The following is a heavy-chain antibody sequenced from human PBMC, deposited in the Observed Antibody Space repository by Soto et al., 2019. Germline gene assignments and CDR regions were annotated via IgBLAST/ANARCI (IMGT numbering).Heavy chain of an antibody. D-gene: IGHD3-22*01. CDR1: GFTFTSYV. CDR3: AKDSNKYSSSFRSRYFDY. CDR2: ISCGGSTA. V-gene: IGHV3-23*01. J-gene: IGHJ4*02. Sequence: GGSLRLSCAASGFTFTSYVMSWVRQAPGKGRGWVAGISCGGSTAFYADSVKGRFTISRDNAKNTLVLQMGSLRAEDTAIYYCAKDSNKYSSSFRSRYFDYWGQGTLVTVSS.